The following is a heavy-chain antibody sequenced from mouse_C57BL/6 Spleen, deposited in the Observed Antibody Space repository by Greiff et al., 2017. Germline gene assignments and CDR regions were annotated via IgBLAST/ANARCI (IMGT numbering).Heavy chain of an antibody. J-gene: IGHJ1*03. D-gene: IGHD1-1*01. V-gene: IGHV1-61*01. CDR3: ARWGYGSSYWYFDV. CDR1: GYTFTSYW. CDR2: IYPSDSET. Sequence: QVQLQQPGAELVRPGSSVKLSCKASGYTFTSYWMDWVKQRPGQGLEWIGNIYPSDSETHYNQKFKDKATLTVDKSSRTAYMQLSSLTSEDSAVYYCARWGYGSSYWYFDVWGTGTTVTVSS.